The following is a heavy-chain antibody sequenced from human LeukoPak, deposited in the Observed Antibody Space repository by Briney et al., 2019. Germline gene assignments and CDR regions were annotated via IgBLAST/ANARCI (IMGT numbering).Heavy chain of an antibody. CDR3: ARDNVEMATTDAFDI. J-gene: IGHJ3*02. V-gene: IGHV1-2*02. D-gene: IGHD5-24*01. Sequence: ASVKVSCKASGYTFTGYYMHWVRQAPGQGLEWMGWINPNSGGTNYAQKFQGRVTMTRDTSISTAYMELSRLRSDDTAVYYCARDNVEMATTDAFDIWGQGTMVTVSS. CDR2: INPNSGGT. CDR1: GYTFTGYY.